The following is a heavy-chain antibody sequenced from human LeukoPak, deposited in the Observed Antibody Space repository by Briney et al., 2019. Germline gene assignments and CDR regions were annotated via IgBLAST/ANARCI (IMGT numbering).Heavy chain of an antibody. V-gene: IGHV4-59*08. Sequence: PETLSLTCTVSGASISSYYWSWLRQPPGKGLEWIGYIYYRGSTNLNPSLKSRVTISLDTSKNQFSLKLSSVTAADTAVYYCARLRRDSSYFYAMDVWGQGNTVTVSS. CDR2: IYYRGST. J-gene: IGHJ6*02. CDR3: ARLRRDSSYFYAMDV. D-gene: IGHD2-15*01. CDR1: GASISSYY.